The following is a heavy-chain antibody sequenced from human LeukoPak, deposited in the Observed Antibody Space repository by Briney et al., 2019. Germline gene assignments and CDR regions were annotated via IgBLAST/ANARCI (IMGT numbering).Heavy chain of an antibody. J-gene: IGHJ4*02. V-gene: IGHV1-46*01. CDR3: ARSSAVAGRFDY. CDR2: INPSGGRT. D-gene: IGHD6-19*01. CDR1: GYTFTSYY. Sequence: ASVRVSCKASGYTFTSYYIHWVRQARGQGLEWMGIINPSGGRTSYAQKFQGRVTMTRDTSTSTVYMELSRLRSDDTAVYYCARSSAVAGRFDYWGQGTLVTVSS.